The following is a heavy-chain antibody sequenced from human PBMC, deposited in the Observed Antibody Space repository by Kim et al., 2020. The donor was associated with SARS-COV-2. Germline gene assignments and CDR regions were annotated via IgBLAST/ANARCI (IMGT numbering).Heavy chain of an antibody. CDR2: INHSGST. CDR3: ARGGAGRYCSSTSCLHFDY. J-gene: IGHJ4*02. Sequence: SETLSLTCAVYGGSFSGYYWSWIRQPPGKGLEWIGEINHSGSTNYNPSLKSRVTISVDTSKNQFSLKLSSVTAADTAVYYCARGGAGRYCSSTSCLHFDYWGQGTLVTVSS. D-gene: IGHD2-2*01. V-gene: IGHV4-34*01. CDR1: GGSFSGYY.